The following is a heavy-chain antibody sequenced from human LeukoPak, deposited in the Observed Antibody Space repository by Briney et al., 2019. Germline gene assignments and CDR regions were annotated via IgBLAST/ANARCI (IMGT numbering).Heavy chain of an antibody. Sequence: ASVKVSCKASGGTFSSYAISWVRQAPGQGLEWMGGIIPIFGTANYAQKFQGRVTITADESTSTAYMELRSLRSDDTAVYYCARSFLVYYYDSSGPTAAYMDVWGKGTTVTISS. CDR3: ARSFLVYYYDSSGPTAAYMDV. CDR2: IIPIFGTA. J-gene: IGHJ6*03. V-gene: IGHV1-69*13. CDR1: GGTFSSYA. D-gene: IGHD3-22*01.